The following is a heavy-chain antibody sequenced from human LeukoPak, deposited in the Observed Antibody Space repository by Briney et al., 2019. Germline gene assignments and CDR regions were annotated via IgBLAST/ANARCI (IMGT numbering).Heavy chain of an antibody. CDR2: IYHSGST. CDR3: ARGDYGEPIDY. Sequence: SETLSLTCTVSGGSISSYYWGWIRQPPGKGLEWIGSIYHSGSTYYNPSLKSRVTISVDTSNNQFSLKLSSVTAADTAVYYCARGDYGEPIDYWGQGTLVTVSS. CDR1: GGSISSYY. J-gene: IGHJ4*02. V-gene: IGHV4-38-2*02. D-gene: IGHD4-17*01.